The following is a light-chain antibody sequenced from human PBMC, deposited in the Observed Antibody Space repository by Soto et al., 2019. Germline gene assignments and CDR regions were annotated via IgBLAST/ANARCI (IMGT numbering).Light chain of an antibody. V-gene: IGKV3-15*01. Sequence: VMTQSPATLSVSPGERATFSCRASESVSSNLAWYQQRPGQAPRLLIYGASTRATDTPVRFRGSGSGTEFTLTISSLQSEDFAVYYCQQYYSTPITFGQGARLEIK. CDR3: QQYYSTPIT. CDR1: ESVSSN. J-gene: IGKJ5*01. CDR2: GAS.